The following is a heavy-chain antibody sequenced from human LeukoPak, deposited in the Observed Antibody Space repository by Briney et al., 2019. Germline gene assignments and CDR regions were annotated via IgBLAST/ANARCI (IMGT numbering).Heavy chain of an antibody. Sequence: GGSLRLSRAASGFTSSNYVVSWVRQAPGKGLEWVSTISGSGGSTFYADSVKGRFTISRDNSKNTLYLQMNSLRAEDTAVYYCAKGRGSGWSHLYLDTWGRGTLVTVSS. CDR3: AKGRGSGWSHLYLDT. CDR1: GFTSSNYV. D-gene: IGHD6-19*01. CDR2: ISGSGGST. V-gene: IGHV3-23*01. J-gene: IGHJ4*02.